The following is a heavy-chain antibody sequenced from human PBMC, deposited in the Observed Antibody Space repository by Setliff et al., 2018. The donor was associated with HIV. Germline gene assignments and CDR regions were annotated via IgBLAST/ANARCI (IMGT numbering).Heavy chain of an antibody. CDR1: GYSISSGYY. V-gene: IGHV4-38-2*02. CDR2: INHSGST. CDR3: ARRGHNWYFDL. Sequence: SETLSLTCTVSGYSISSGYYWSWIRQPPGKGLEWIGEINHSGSTNYNPSLKSRVTISVDTSKNQFSLKLSSVTAADTAVYYCARRGHNWYFDLRGRGTLVTVSS. J-gene: IGHJ2*01.